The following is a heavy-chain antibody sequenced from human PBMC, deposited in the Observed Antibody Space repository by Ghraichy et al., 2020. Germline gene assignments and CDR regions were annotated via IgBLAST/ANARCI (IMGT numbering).Heavy chain of an antibody. Sequence: GGSLRLSCAASGFTFSSYAMHWVRQAPGKGLEWVAVISYDGSNKYYADSVKGRFTISRDNSKNTMYLQMNSLRAEDTAVYYCARGYDYGDYFYFQHWGQGTLVTVSS. J-gene: IGHJ1*01. CDR1: GFTFSSYA. V-gene: IGHV3-30*04. D-gene: IGHD4-17*01. CDR2: ISYDGSNK. CDR3: ARGYDYGDYFYFQH.